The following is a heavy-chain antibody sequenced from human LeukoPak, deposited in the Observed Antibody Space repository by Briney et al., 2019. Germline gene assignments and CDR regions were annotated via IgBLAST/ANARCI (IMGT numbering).Heavy chain of an antibody. D-gene: IGHD6-6*01. CDR2: MNPNSGNT. Sequence: ASVKVSCKASGYTFTSYGISWVRQAPGQGLEWMGWMNPNSGNTGYAQKFQGRVTITRNTSISTAYMELSSLRSEDTAVYYCARKEGVRIAALDYWGQGTLDTVSS. V-gene: IGHV1-8*03. CDR3: ARKEGVRIAALDY. J-gene: IGHJ4*02. CDR1: GYTFTSYG.